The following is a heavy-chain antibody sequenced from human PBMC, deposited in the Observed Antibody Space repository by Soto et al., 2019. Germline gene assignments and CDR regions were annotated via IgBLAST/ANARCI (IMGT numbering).Heavy chain of an antibody. Sequence: GGSLRLSCAASGFTFSSYAMSWVRQAPGKGLEWVSAISGSGGSTYYADSVKGRFTISRDNSKNTLYLQMNSLRAEDTAVYYCAKALETYYDFWSGYSYYFDYWGQGTLVTVSS. V-gene: IGHV3-23*01. CDR1: GFTFSSYA. CDR2: ISGSGGST. D-gene: IGHD3-3*01. J-gene: IGHJ4*02. CDR3: AKALETYYDFWSGYSYYFDY.